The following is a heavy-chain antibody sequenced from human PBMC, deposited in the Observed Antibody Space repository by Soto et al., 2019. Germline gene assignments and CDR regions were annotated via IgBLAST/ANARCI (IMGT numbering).Heavy chain of an antibody. Sequence: AGGSLRLSCAASGFSVSSDYMRWVRQAPGKGLEWVSLIYSGGDTYYAYSGKGRFTISRDISSNTIYLHMTSLRADDTATYYCTRAGSDPGNFYISNYYAMDVWGRGTTVTVSS. CDR2: IYSGGDT. V-gene: IGHV3-53*01. CDR1: GFSVSSDY. CDR3: TRAGSDPGNFYISNYYAMDV. D-gene: IGHD3-10*01. J-gene: IGHJ6*02.